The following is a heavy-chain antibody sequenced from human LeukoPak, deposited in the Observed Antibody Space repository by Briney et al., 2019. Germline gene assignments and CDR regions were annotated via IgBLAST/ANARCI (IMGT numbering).Heavy chain of an antibody. J-gene: IGHJ4*02. CDR3: ARATYISSRASQLGY. D-gene: IGHD6-13*01. Sequence: SETLSLTCTVSGGSISSSNYYWGWIRQPPGKGLEWIGSIYYSGSTYYNPSLKSRVTISVDTSKNQFSLKLRSVTAADTAMYYCARATYISSRASQLGYWGQGTLVTVSS. V-gene: IGHV4-39*07. CDR1: GGSISSSNYY. CDR2: IYYSGST.